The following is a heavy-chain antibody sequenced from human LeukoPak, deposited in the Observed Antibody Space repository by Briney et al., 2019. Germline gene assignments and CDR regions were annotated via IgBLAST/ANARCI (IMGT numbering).Heavy chain of an antibody. V-gene: IGHV4-61*02. CDR3: ARVYPNLVRADCGWFDP. CDR2: IYTSGST. D-gene: IGHD3-10*01. CDR1: GGSISSGSYY. J-gene: IGHJ5*02. Sequence: SQTLSLTCTVSGGSISSGSYYWSWIRQPAGKGLEWIGRIYTSGSTNYNPSLKSRVTISVDTSKNQFSLKLSSVTAADTAVYYCARVYPNLVRADCGWFDPWGQGTLVTVSS.